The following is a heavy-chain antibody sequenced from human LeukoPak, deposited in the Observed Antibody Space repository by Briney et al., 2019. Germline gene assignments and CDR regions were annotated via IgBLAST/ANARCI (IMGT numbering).Heavy chain of an antibody. CDR3: PKGSGNYYDSSGYYFTPFDY. J-gene: IGHJ4*02. V-gene: IGHV3-21*01. CDR1: GFTFSSYS. D-gene: IGHD3-22*01. CDR2: ISSSSSYI. Sequence: GGSLRLSCAASGFTFSSYSMSWVRQAPGKGLEWVSSISSSSSYIYYADSGKGGFTISRDNAKNSLYLHMNSLRAEDTAVYYCPKGSGNYYDSSGYYFTPFDYWGQGTLVTVSS.